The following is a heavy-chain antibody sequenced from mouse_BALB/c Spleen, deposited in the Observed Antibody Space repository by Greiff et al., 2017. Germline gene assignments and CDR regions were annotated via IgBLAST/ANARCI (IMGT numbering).Heavy chain of an antibody. J-gene: IGHJ3*01. CDR1: GFTFSSFG. Sequence: EVNLVESGGGLVQPGGSRKLSCAASGFTFSSFGMHWVRQAPEKGLEWVAYISSGSSTIYYADTVKGRFTISRDNPKNTLFLQMTSLRSEDTAMYYCARNYGNYDWFADWGQGTLVTVSA. V-gene: IGHV5-17*02. D-gene: IGHD2-1*01. CDR2: ISSGSSTI. CDR3: ARNYGNYDWFAD.